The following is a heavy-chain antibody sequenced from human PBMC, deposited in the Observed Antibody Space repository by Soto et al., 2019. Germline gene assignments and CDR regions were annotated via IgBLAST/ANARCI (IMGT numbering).Heavy chain of an antibody. V-gene: IGHV3-48*02. CDR2: ISSSGSTI. J-gene: IGHJ4*02. CDR3: ADDEDGDSDFDS. CDR1: GFTFSSYG. Sequence: EVQLVESGGGSVQPGGSLRLSCAASGFTFSSYGMNWVRQAPGKGLEWVSYISSSGSTIYYAESVRGRFSISRDNAKNSLYLQMDSLRDEDTAVYFCADDEDGDSDFDSWGQGTLVTVSS. D-gene: IGHD4-17*01.